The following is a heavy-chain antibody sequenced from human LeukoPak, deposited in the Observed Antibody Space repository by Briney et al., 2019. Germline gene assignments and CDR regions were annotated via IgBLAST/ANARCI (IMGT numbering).Heavy chain of an antibody. CDR2: IYYSGST. J-gene: IGHJ5*02. CDR1: GGSISSYY. V-gene: IGHV4-59*01. D-gene: IGHD2-2*01. CDR3: AKGGASSQWFDP. Sequence: SETLSLTCTVSGGSISSYYWSWIRQPPGKGLEWIGYIYYSGSTKYNPSLKSRVTISVDTSKNQFSLKVSSVTAADTAVCYCAKGGASSQWFDPWGQGTLVTVSS.